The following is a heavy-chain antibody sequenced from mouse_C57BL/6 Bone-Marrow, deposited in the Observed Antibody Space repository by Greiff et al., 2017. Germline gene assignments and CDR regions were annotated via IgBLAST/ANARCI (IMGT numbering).Heavy chain of an antibody. J-gene: IGHJ2*01. CDR3: ARGMGYHYGSSYGC. CDR2: IYPRSGNT. D-gene: IGHD1-1*01. CDR1: GYTFTSYG. V-gene: IGHV1-81*01. Sequence: QVQLKQSGAELARPGASVKLSCKASGYTFTSYGISWVKQRTGQGLEWIGEIYPRSGNTYYNEKFKGKATLTADKSSSTAYMELRSLTSEDSAVYFCARGMGYHYGSSYGCWGQGTTLTVSS.